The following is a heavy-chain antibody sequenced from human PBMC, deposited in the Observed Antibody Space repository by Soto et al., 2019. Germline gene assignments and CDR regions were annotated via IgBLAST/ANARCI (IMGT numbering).Heavy chain of an antibody. CDR1: GDSFSTYA. J-gene: IGHJ4*02. V-gene: IGHV1-69*06. Sequence: QVQLVQSGAEVKKPGSSVKVSCKSAGDSFSTYAISWVRQAPGQGLEWMGGIIPMFGSANYAQIFQGRVTITADKSTSTAYMELSSLRSEDTAVYYCARGIRDSSGGDFEYWGQGNLVTVSS. D-gene: IGHD3-22*01. CDR2: IIPMFGSA. CDR3: ARGIRDSSGGDFEY.